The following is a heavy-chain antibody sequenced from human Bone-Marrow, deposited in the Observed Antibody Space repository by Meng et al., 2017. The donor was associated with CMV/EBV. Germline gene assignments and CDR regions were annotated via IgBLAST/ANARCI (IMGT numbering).Heavy chain of an antibody. Sequence: SETLSLTCTVSGGSMNTYYWSWIRQPPGKGLEWIGEINHSGSTNYNPSLKSRVTISVDTSKNQFSLKLSSVTAADTAVYYCARDDYSNSGYYYYGMDVWGQGTTVTVYS. V-gene: IGHV4-34*01. CDR3: ARDDYSNSGYYYYGMDV. J-gene: IGHJ6*01. CDR1: GGSMNTYY. CDR2: INHSGST. D-gene: IGHD4-11*01.